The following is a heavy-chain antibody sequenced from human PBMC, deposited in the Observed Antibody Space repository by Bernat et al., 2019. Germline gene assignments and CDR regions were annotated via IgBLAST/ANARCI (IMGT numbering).Heavy chain of an antibody. CDR3: AKVGVYDSSSYLDV. CDR2: ISYDGSNK. J-gene: IGHJ6*02. D-gene: IGHD3-22*01. V-gene: IGHV3-30*18. CDR1: GFTFSSYG. Sequence: QVQLVESGGGVVQPGRSLRLSCAASGFTFSSYGMHRVRQAPGKGLERVAVISYDGSNKYYANPVKGRFTISRDNSKNTLYLQMNSLRAEDTAVYYCAKVGVYDSSSYLDVWGQGTTVTVSS.